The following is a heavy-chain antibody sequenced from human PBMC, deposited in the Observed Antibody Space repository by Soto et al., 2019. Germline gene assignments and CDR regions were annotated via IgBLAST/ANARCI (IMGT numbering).Heavy chain of an antibody. CDR2: IYWDDDN. CDR1: GFSLTTSGVG. CDR3: AHRTTTVTWWFDP. D-gene: IGHD4-17*01. J-gene: IGHJ5*02. Sequence: QITLKESGPTLVKPTQTLTLTCTFSGFSLTTSGVGVGWIRQPPGKALEWLALIYWDDDNRYSPSLKSSLTSTKDTSKIQVVLTMTNMDPADTATYFSAHRTTTVTWWFDPWGQGTLVTVSS. V-gene: IGHV2-5*02.